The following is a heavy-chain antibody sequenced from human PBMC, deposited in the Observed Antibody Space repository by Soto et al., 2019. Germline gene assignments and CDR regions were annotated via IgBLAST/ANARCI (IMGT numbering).Heavy chain of an antibody. D-gene: IGHD4-17*01. CDR3: ARDLDYGGNSEASDV. V-gene: IGHV1-24*01. J-gene: IGHJ3*01. CDR2: FDPEDGKT. CDR1: GYTLTELS. Sequence: ASVKVSCKVSGYTLTELSVHWVRQAPGEGLEWMGGFDPEDGKTTSAQKFQGRVTVTEYTSTDTAYMELSSLRSEDTAVYYCARDLDYGGNSEASDVWGQGTMVTVSS.